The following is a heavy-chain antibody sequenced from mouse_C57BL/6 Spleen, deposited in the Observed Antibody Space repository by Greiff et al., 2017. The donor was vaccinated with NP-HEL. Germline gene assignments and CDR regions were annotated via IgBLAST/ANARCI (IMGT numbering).Heavy chain of an antibody. CDR2: INPNNGGT. CDR3: ARLLYYYGSSP. D-gene: IGHD1-1*01. CDR1: GYTFTDYY. J-gene: IGHJ2*01. Sequence: VQLQQSGPELVKPGASVKISCKASGYTFTDYYMNWVKQSHGKSLEWIGDINPNNGGTSYNQKFKGKATLTVDKSSSTAYMELRSLTSEDSAVYYCARLLYYYGSSPWGKGTTLTVSS. V-gene: IGHV1-26*01.